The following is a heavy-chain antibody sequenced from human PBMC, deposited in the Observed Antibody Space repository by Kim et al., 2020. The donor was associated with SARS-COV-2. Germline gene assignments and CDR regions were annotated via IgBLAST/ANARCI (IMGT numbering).Heavy chain of an antibody. J-gene: IGHJ3*02. Sequence: FHPSHNSRVALLLDTSDNQFSLKLASVTAADTAVYYCARYLGGEGAFDIWGPGTIVTVSS. CDR3: ARYLGGEGAFDI. V-gene: IGHV4-59*01. D-gene: IGHD3-16*01.